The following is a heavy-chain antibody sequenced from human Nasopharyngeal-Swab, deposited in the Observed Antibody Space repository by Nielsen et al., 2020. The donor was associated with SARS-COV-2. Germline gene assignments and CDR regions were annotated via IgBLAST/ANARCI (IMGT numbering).Heavy chain of an antibody. CDR2: INHSGST. CDR1: GGSFSGSY. J-gene: IGHJ4*02. V-gene: IGHV4-34*01. Sequence: SLTLSLTCAVYGGSFSGSYWRWIRQPPGKGLEWIGEINHSGSTNYNPSLKGRVTISVDTSKNQFSLKLSSVTAADTAVYYCARLDYYYGSGSYRYWGQGTLVTVSP. CDR3: ARLDYYYGSGSYRY. D-gene: IGHD3-10*01.